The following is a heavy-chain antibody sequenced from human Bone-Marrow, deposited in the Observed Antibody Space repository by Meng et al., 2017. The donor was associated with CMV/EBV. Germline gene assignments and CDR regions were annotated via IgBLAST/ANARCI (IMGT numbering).Heavy chain of an antibody. J-gene: IGHJ6*02. CDR3: AREDGIAARLSYYYGMDV. D-gene: IGHD6-6*01. CDR1: GFTFSSYE. V-gene: IGHV3-48*03. Sequence: GESLKISCAASGFTFSSYEMNWVRQAPGKGLEWVSYISSSGSTIYYADSVKGRFTISRDNAKNTLYLQMNSLRAEDTAVYYCAREDGIAARLSYYYGMDVWGQGTTVTVSS. CDR2: ISSSGSTI.